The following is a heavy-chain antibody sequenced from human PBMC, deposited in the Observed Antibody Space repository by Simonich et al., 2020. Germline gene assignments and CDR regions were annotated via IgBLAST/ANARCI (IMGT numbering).Heavy chain of an antibody. D-gene: IGHD4-17*01. CDR2: NSGSGSNI. J-gene: IGHJ4*02. V-gene: IGHV3-48*03. Sequence: EVQLVESGGGLVQPGGSLRLSFAASGVTFSSDEMNWVRQAPERGLGWFSTNSGSGSNIYYADTVKGRFTISRDNAKNSLYLQMNSLRAEDTAVYYCARHYYGDYYFDYWGQGTLVTVSS. CDR1: GVTFSSDE. CDR3: ARHYYGDYYFDY.